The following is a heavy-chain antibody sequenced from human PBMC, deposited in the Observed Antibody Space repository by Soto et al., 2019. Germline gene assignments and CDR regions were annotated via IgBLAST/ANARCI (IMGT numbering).Heavy chain of an antibody. CDR3: ARKAMQSRVSSYGQGGMDV. CDR1: GYSFTSYW. Sequence: EVQLVPSGAEVKKPGESLRISCKGSGYSFTSYWISWVRQMPGKGLEWMGRIDPSDSYTNYSPSFQGHVTISADKSISTAYLQWSSLKASDTAMYYCARKAMQSRVSSYGQGGMDVWGQGNTVSGSS. V-gene: IGHV5-10-1*01. CDR2: IDPSDSYT. D-gene: IGHD5-18*01. J-gene: IGHJ6*02.